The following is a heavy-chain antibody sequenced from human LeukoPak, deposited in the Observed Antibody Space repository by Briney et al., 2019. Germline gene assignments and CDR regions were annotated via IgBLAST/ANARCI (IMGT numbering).Heavy chain of an antibody. V-gene: IGHV3-48*01. CDR1: GFTFSSYS. J-gene: IGHJ5*02. D-gene: IGHD6-13*01. CDR2: ISSSSSTI. Sequence: GGSLRLSCAASGFTFSSYSMNWVRQAPGKGLEWVSYISSSSSTIYYADSVKGRFTISRDNAKNSLYLQMNSLRTEDTAVYYCARTTRAAAGRFDPWGQGTLVTVSS. CDR3: ARTTRAAAGRFDP.